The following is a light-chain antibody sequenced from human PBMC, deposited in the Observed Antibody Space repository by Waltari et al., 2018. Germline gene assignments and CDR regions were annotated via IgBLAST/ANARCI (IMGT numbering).Light chain of an antibody. J-gene: IGKJ2*01. CDR3: QQRGNWPSGYT. V-gene: IGKV1-39*01. CDR2: AAS. CDR1: QSISSY. Sequence: DIQMTQSPSSLSASLGDSVTITCRASQSISSYLNWYQQKPGKAPKLLIYAASSLQSGVPSRFSGSGSGTDFTLTISSLQPEDFATYYCQQRGNWPSGYTFGQGTKLEIK.